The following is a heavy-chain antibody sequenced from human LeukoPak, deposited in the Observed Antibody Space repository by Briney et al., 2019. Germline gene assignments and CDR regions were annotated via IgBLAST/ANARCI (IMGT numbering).Heavy chain of an antibody. J-gene: IGHJ4*02. Sequence: GGSLRLSCAASGFTFSSYSMNWVRQAPGKGLEWVSSISSSSSYIYYADSVKGRFTISRDNAKNSLYLQMNSLRAEDTAVYYCARVPCSGGSCAIDYWGQGTLVTVSS. CDR2: ISSSSSYI. D-gene: IGHD2-15*01. V-gene: IGHV3-21*01. CDR1: GFTFSSYS. CDR3: ARVPCSGGSCAIDY.